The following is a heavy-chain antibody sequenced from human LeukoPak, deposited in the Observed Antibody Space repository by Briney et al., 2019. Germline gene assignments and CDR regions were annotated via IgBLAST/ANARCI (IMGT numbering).Heavy chain of an antibody. Sequence: PSETLSLTCTVSGGSISSSSYYWGWIRQPPGKGLEGIGSIYYSGSTYYNPSLKSRVTISVDTSKNQFSLKLSSVTAADTAVYYCARVTGYMIEDYFDYWGQGTLVTVSS. D-gene: IGHD3-22*01. CDR1: GGSISSSSYY. CDR3: ARVTGYMIEDYFDY. CDR2: IYYSGST. V-gene: IGHV4-39*07. J-gene: IGHJ4*02.